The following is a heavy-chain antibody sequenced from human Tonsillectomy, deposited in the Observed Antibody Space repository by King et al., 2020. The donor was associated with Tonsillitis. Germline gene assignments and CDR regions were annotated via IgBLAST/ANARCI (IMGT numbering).Heavy chain of an antibody. D-gene: IGHD3-16*02. V-gene: IGHV3-21*01. CDR3: AGVPYDYVWGSYRFIGSMDV. J-gene: IGHJ6*02. Sequence: VQLVESGGGLVKPGGSLRLSCAASGFTFSSYSMNWVRQAPGKGLEWVSSISSSSSYIYYADSVKGRFTISRDNAKNSLYLQMNSLRAEDTAVYYCAGVPYDYVWGSYRFIGSMDVWGQGTTVTVSS. CDR1: GFTFSSYS. CDR2: ISSSSSYI.